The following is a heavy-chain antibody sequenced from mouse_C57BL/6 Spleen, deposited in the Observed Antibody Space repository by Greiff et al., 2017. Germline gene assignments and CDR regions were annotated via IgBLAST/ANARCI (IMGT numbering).Heavy chain of an antibody. CDR2: IYPGSGST. CDR1: GYTFTSYW. Sequence: QVQLQQPGAELVKPGASVKMSCKASGYTFTSYWITWVKQRPGQGLEWIGDIYPGSGSTNYNEKFKSKATLTVDTSSSTAYMQLSSLTSEDSAVYYCARGKGAIYYDYDGEFAYWGQGTLVTVSA. CDR3: ARGKGAIYYDYDGEFAY. D-gene: IGHD2-4*01. V-gene: IGHV1-55*01. J-gene: IGHJ3*01.